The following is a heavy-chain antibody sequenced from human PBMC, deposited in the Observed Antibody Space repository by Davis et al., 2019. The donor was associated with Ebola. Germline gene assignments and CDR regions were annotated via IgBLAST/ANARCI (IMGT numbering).Heavy chain of an antibody. D-gene: IGHD1-1*01. CDR1: GFSFSSYP. CDR3: AKDLIELIWTEPDY. V-gene: IGHV3-23*01. Sequence: GESLKISCAASGFSFSSYPMSWVRQAPGKGLEWVSGIRGSGGHTYYADSVKGRFSISRDSSKNTLYLQMNSLRAEDTAVYYCAKDLIELIWTEPDYWGQGTLVTVSS. J-gene: IGHJ4*02. CDR2: IRGSGGHT.